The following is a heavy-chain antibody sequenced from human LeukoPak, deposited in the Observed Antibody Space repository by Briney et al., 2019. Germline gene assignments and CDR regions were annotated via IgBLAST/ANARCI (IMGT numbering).Heavy chain of an antibody. Sequence: GGSLRLSCAASGFTFDDYAMHWVRQSPGKGLEWVSGISWNSFSIGYADSVKGRFTISRDNAKNSLYLQMNSLRAEDTALYYCAKDTFSQLPPYGMDVWGQGTTVTVSS. CDR3: AKDTFSQLPPYGMDV. D-gene: IGHD5-24*01. V-gene: IGHV3-9*01. J-gene: IGHJ6*02. CDR2: ISWNSFSI. CDR1: GFTFDDYA.